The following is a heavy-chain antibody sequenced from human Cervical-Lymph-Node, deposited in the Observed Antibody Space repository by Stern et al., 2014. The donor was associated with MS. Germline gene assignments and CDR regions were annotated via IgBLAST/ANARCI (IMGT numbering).Heavy chain of an antibody. CDR3: ARGNWNYEGMGY. Sequence: QLVESGGGVVQPGRSLRLSCAASGFTFSNYGMHWVRQAPGKGLEWLAVIWYDGNKKYYADSVKGRFTISRENSKNTLFLQMSSLTAEDTALYYCARGNWNYEGMGYWGQGTLVTVSS. D-gene: IGHD1-7*01. CDR1: GFTFSNYG. CDR2: IWYDGNKK. J-gene: IGHJ4*02. V-gene: IGHV3-33*01.